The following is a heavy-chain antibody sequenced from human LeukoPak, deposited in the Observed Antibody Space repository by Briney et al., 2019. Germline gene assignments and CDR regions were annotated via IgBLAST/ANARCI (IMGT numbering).Heavy chain of an antibody. V-gene: IGHV4-34*01. CDR3: ARGRRDGYNLVAWRYLVMDV. CDR2: INHSGST. J-gene: IGHJ6*02. Sequence: PSETLSLTCAVYGGSFSGYYWSWIRQPPGKGLEWIGEINHSGSTNYNPSLKSRITISVDTSKSQFSLNVSSVTAADTAVYYCARGRRDGYNLVAWRYLVMDVWGQGTTVTVSS. CDR1: GGSFSGYY. D-gene: IGHD5-24*01.